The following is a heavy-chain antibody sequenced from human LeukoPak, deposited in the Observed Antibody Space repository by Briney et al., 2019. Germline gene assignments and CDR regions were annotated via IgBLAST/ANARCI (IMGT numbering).Heavy chain of an antibody. J-gene: IGHJ4*02. CDR2: ITGAGSST. D-gene: IGHD5-18*01. Sequence: GGSLRLSCAASGFTFKSYGMTWVRQVPGKGLEWVSSITGAGSSTKYADSVNGRFTISRDNSKNTVSLQMTGLRAEDTAVYYCARKVAVAMDLDYWGQGTLVTVSS. CDR3: ARKVAVAMDLDY. CDR1: GFTFKSYG. V-gene: IGHV3-23*01.